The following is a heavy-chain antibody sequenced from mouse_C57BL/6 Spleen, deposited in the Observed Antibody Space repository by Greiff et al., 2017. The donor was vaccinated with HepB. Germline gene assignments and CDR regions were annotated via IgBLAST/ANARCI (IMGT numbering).Heavy chain of an antibody. CDR1: GYAFSSSW. Sequence: VQLQQSGPELVKPGASVKISCKASGYAFSSSWMNWVKQRPGKGLEWIGRIYPGDGDTNYNGKFKGKATLTADKSSSTAYMQLSSLTSEDSAVYFCAILYDYVGDYWGQGTTLTVSS. D-gene: IGHD2-4*01. V-gene: IGHV1-82*01. CDR2: IYPGDGDT. J-gene: IGHJ2*01. CDR3: AILYDYVGDY.